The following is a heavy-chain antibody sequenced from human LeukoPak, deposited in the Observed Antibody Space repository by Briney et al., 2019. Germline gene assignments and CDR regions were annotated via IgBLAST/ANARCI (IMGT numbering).Heavy chain of an antibody. Sequence: SETLSLTCTVSGGSISSGGYYWSWIRQHPGKGLEWIGYIYYSGSTYYNPSLKGRVTISVDTSKNQFSLKLSSVTAADTAVYYCARDPRGYCSSTSCYGSAFDIWGQGTMVTVSS. J-gene: IGHJ3*02. D-gene: IGHD2-2*01. V-gene: IGHV4-31*03. CDR2: IYYSGST. CDR1: GGSISSGGYY. CDR3: ARDPRGYCSSTSCYGSAFDI.